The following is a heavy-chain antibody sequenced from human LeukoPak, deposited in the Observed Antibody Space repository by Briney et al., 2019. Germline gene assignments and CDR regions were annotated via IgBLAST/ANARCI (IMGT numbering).Heavy chain of an antibody. J-gene: IGHJ5*02. CDR1: GYTFTSYD. V-gene: IGHV1-8*01. D-gene: IGHD5-18*01. Sequence: GASVKVSCKASGYTFTSYDINWVRQATGQGLEWMGWMNPNSGNTGYAQKFQGRVTMTRNTSISTAYMELSSLRSEDTAVYYCARDYSGYSYGYNWFDPWGQGTLVTVSS. CDR3: ARDYSGYSYGYNWFDP. CDR2: MNPNSGNT.